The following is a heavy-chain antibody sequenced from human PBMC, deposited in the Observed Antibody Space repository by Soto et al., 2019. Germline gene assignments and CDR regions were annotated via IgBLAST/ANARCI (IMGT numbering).Heavy chain of an antibody. J-gene: IGHJ4*02. V-gene: IGHV1-24*01. Sequence: ASVKVSCKVSGYTLTELSMHWVRQAPGKGLEWMGGFDPEDGETIYAQKFQGRVTMTEDTSTDTAYMELSSLRSEDTAVFYCAADTLYSSSWRDFDYWGQGTLVTVSS. CDR2: FDPEDGET. CDR1: GYTLTELS. D-gene: IGHD6-13*01. CDR3: AADTLYSSSWRDFDY.